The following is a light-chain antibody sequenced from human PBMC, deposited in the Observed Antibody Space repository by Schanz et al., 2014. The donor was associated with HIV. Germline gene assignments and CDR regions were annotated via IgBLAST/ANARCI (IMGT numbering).Light chain of an antibody. CDR3: QSFDRSLGRVV. V-gene: IGLV1-40*01. CDR1: SSNIGAGYD. CDR2: ADT. J-gene: IGLJ2*01. Sequence: QSVLTQPPSVSGAPWQRVTISCTGTSSNIGAGYDVHWYQQIPGTAPKLLIFADTKRPSGVPDRFSGSKSVNSASLAITGLQAEDEADYYCQSFDRSLGRVVFGGGTKLTVL.